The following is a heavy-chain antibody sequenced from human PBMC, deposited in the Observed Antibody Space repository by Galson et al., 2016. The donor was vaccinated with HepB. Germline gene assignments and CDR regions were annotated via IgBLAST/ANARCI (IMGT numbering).Heavy chain of an antibody. J-gene: IGHJ4*02. D-gene: IGHD1-26*01. CDR2: IYSGGGT. CDR1: GFTVSSNY. Sequence: SLRLSCAASGFTVSSNYMSWVRQAPGKGLEWVSVIYSGGGTYYADFLKGRFTISRDNSKNKLYLQMYSLRAVDTALYYCAREGPSGSYYFWGQGTLVTVSS. V-gene: IGHV3-66*01. CDR3: AREGPSGSYYF.